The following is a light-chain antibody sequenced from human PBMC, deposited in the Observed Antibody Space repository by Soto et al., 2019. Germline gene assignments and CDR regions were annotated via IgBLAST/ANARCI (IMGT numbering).Light chain of an antibody. V-gene: IGKV3-20*01. CDR1: QSVADNY. J-gene: IGKJ1*01. CDR3: QQYGHSPRT. CDR2: AAS. Sequence: EIVLTQSPGTLSLSPGERATLSCRASQSVADNYLAWYQQKPGQAPRLLICAASRRATGIPDTFSGSGSGTDFTLTITRLEPEDFALYYCQQYGHSPRTFGQGTRVEIK.